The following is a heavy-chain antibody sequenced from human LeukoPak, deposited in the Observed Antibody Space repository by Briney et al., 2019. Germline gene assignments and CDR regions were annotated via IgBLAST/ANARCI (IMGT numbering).Heavy chain of an antibody. V-gene: IGHV4-31*03. J-gene: IGHJ5*02. D-gene: IGHD1-20*01. Sequence: SETLSLTCTVSGGSIGSGGYYWSWIRQHPGKGLEWIGYIYYSGSTYYNPSLKSRVTISVDTSKNQFSLKLSSVTAADTAVYYCARGYWSSFGFDPWGQGTLVTVSS. CDR1: GGSIGSGGYY. CDR2: IYYSGST. CDR3: ARGYWSSFGFDP.